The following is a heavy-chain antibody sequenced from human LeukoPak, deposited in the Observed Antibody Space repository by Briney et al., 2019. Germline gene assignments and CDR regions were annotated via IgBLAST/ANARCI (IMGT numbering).Heavy chain of an antibody. J-gene: IGHJ3*02. D-gene: IGHD6-19*01. V-gene: IGHV3-48*03. CDR2: ISRSGSTI. CDR1: GFTFSSYE. CDR3: AIYSSGWHVGAFDI. Sequence: GGSLRLSCAASGFTFSSYEMNWVRQAPGKGLEWVSHISRSGSTIYYADSVKGRFTISRDNAKNSLYLQMNSLRGEDTAIYYCAIYSSGWHVGAFDIWGQGTMVTVSS.